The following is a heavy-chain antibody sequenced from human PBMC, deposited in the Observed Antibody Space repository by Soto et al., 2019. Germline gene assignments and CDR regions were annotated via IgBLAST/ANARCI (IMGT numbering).Heavy chain of an antibody. Sequence: PGGSLRLSCAASGFTFSDYYMSWIRQAPGKGLEWVSYITRSGSTIYYADSVKGRFTISRDNSKNTVYLQLNSLRTEDTAVYYCAKGPGHSTGWYYFDYWGQGTLVTVSS. CDR2: ITRSGSTI. V-gene: IGHV3-11*04. CDR3: AKGPGHSTGWYYFDY. J-gene: IGHJ4*02. D-gene: IGHD6-19*01. CDR1: GFTFSDYY.